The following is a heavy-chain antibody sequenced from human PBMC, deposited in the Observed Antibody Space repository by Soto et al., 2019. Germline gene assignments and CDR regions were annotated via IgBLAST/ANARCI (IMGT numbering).Heavy chain of an antibody. J-gene: IGHJ4*02. CDR3: AKGPNPNIGWPYYFDS. Sequence: GGSLRLSCVASGFSLANFPMNWVRQTPGKGLEWISYISPRGDNIYYAESVKGRFTISRDNARNSLFLQMNSLRDEDAALYYCAKGPNPNIGWPYYFDSWDQGVTVTVSS. V-gene: IGHV3-48*02. CDR2: ISPRGDNI. D-gene: IGHD6-19*01. CDR1: GFSLANFP.